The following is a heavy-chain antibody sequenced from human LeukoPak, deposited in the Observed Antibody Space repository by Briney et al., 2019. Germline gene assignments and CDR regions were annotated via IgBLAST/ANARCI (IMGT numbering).Heavy chain of an antibody. CDR2: IKQDGSAK. Sequence: GGSLRLSCAASGITISNYWMSWVRQAPGKGLEWVANIKQDGSAKYYADSVKGRFTISRDNAENSLSLQVNSLRAEDTAVYYCAKFNTSPGHALDIWGRGTMVTVSS. D-gene: IGHD2-2*01. J-gene: IGHJ3*02. CDR1: GITISNYW. V-gene: IGHV3-7*01. CDR3: AKFNTSPGHALDI.